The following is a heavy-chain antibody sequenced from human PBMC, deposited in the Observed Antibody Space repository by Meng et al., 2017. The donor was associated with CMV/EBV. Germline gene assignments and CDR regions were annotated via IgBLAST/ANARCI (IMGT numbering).Heavy chain of an antibody. Sequence: QLLGSGGGLVRPGGSLRLPCAASGFPFSSYWMNWVRQAPGKGLVWVSRINSDGSSTSYADSVKGRFTISRDNAKNTLYLQMNSLRAEDTAVYYCARDRLLGWFDPWGQGTLVTVSS. D-gene: IGHD7-27*01. CDR2: INSDGSST. V-gene: IGHV3-74*01. CDR1: GFPFSSYW. CDR3: ARDRLLGWFDP. J-gene: IGHJ5*02.